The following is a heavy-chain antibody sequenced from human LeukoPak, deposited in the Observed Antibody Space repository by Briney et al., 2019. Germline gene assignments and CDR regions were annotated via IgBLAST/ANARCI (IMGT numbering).Heavy chain of an antibody. J-gene: IGHJ4*02. D-gene: IGHD6-19*01. Sequence: GGSLRLSCAASGFSFSNCSMNWVRQAPGKGLEWVSSISSSSTYIYYADSLEGRFTISRDNVRNSLYLQMNSLRAEDTAVYYCARSSGWYGWGQGTLVTVSS. CDR1: GFSFSNCS. CDR2: ISSSSTYI. CDR3: ARSSGWYG. V-gene: IGHV3-21*01.